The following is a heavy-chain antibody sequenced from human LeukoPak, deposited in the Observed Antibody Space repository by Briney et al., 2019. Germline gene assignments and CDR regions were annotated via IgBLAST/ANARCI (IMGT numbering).Heavy chain of an antibody. D-gene: IGHD4-23*01. Sequence: GGSLRLSCVASGFTFSSSVMTWVRQAPGKGLEWVSAIRSSGGGTYYADSVKGRFTISRDNSKNTLYLQMNSLTAEDTAVYYCAKRSDYGGNWNYFDYWGQGTLVTVSS. V-gene: IGHV3-23*01. CDR1: GFTFSSSV. CDR2: IRSSGGGT. CDR3: AKRSDYGGNWNYFDY. J-gene: IGHJ4*02.